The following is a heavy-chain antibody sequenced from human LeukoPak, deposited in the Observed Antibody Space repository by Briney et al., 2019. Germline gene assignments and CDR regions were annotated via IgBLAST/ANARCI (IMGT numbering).Heavy chain of an antibody. D-gene: IGHD3-10*01. Sequence: GGSLRLSCAASGFTFSSYAMHWVRQAPGKGLEYVSAISSNGGSTYYANSVKGRFTISRDNSKNTLYLQMGSLRAEDMAVYYCARDQRRFGELLRFDYWGQGTLVTVSS. CDR2: ISSNGGST. CDR1: GFTFSSYA. CDR3: ARDQRRFGELLRFDY. J-gene: IGHJ4*02. V-gene: IGHV3-64*01.